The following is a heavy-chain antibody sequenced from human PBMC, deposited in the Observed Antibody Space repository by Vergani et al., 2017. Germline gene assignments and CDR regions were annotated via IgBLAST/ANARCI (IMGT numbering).Heavy chain of an antibody. J-gene: IGHJ3*02. V-gene: IGHV3-33*01. CDR3: ARGDGDLGAFDI. CDR1: GFTFSSYG. Sequence: QVQLVESGGGVVQPGRSLRLSCAASGFTFSSYGMHWVRQAPGKGLEWVAVIWYDGSNKYYADSVKGRFTISRDNSKNTLYLQMNSLRAEDTAVYYCARGDGDLGAFDIWDQGTMVTVSS. CDR2: IWYDGSNK. D-gene: IGHD3-16*01.